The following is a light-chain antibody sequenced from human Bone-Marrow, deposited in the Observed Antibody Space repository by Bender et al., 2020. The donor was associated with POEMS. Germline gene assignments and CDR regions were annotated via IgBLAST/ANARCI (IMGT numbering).Light chain of an antibody. CDR3: QSADSSGSYV. CDR2: KDT. J-gene: IGLJ1*01. V-gene: IGLV3-25*03. Sequence: SSELTQPPSVSVSPGQTARITCSADVFPDQYVYWYQQKAGQVPVLLIYKDTERPSVIPGRFSGSTSGTTVPLTISGVQAEDEADYYCQSADSSGSYVFGPGTKVTVL. CDR1: VFPDQY.